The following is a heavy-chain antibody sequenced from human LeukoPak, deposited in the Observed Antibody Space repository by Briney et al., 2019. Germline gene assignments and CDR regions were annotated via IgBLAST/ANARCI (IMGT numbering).Heavy chain of an antibody. CDR1: GYTFTSYG. V-gene: IGHV1-18*01. D-gene: IGHD2-2*01. Sequence: ASVKVSCKASGYTFTSYGISWVPQAPGQGLEWMGWISAYNGNTSYAQKLQGRVTMTTDTSTSTAYMELRSLRSDDTAVYYCAREGSTSFYYYYYYMDVWGKGTTVTVSS. CDR2: ISAYNGNT. CDR3: AREGSTSFYYYYYYMDV. J-gene: IGHJ6*03.